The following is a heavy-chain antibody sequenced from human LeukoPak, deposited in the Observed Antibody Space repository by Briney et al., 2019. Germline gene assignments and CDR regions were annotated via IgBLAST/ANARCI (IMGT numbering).Heavy chain of an antibody. D-gene: IGHD2-2*01. CDR1: GFIFSNYV. J-gene: IGHJ4*02. CDR3: ATDLVVVLPAAYDN. V-gene: IGHV3-23*01. Sequence: GGSLRLSCSASGFIFSNYVMSWLRQSPGKGLEWVSTLSSSGGNTYHADSVKGRFTISRDNSKNTLYLQMNRLRAEDTAVYYCATDLVVVLPAAYDNWGQGALVTVSS. CDR2: LSSSGGNT.